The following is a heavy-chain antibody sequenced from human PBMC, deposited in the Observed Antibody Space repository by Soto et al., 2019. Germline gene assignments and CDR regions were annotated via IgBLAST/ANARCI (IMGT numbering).Heavy chain of an antibody. CDR3: ARPTVVTHGAFDI. V-gene: IGHV1-69*06. D-gene: IGHD4-17*01. CDR2: IIPIFGTA. Sequence: GASVKVSCKASGCTFSSYAISWVRQAPGQGLEWMGGIIPIFGTANYAQKFQGRVTITADKSTSTAYMELSSLRSEDTAVYYCARPTVVTHGAFDIWGQGTMVTVSS. CDR1: GCTFSSYA. J-gene: IGHJ3*02.